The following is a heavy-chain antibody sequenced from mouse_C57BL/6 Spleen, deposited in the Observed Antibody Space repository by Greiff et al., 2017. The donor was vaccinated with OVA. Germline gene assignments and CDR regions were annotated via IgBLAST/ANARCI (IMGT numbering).Heavy chain of an antibody. J-gene: IGHJ2*01. CDR3: ARGLNFDY. Sequence: QVQLQQSGAGLAGPGASVKLSCTASGYTFTSYGISWVKQRTGQGLEWIGEIYPRSGNTYYNEQFTGQATLTADKSSRTAYMELRSLTSEDSAVYFCARGLNFDYWGQGTTLTVSS. CDR2: IYPRSGNT. CDR1: GYTFTSYG. V-gene: IGHV1-81*01.